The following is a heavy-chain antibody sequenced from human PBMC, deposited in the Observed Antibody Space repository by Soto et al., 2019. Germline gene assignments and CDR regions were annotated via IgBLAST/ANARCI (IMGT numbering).Heavy chain of an antibody. CDR3: ALRFLGWLGEVGADPGWFDP. D-gene: IGHD3-3*01. CDR2: IIPIFGTA. CDR1: GGTFSSYA. J-gene: IGHJ5*02. Sequence: QVQLVQSGAEVKKPGSSVKVSCKASGGTFSSYAISRVRQAPGQGLEWMGGIIPIFGTANYAQKFQGRVTITADKSTSTAYMELVILRSEDAAVYYCALRFLGWLGEVGADPGWFDPWGQGSLVTVSS. V-gene: IGHV1-69*06.